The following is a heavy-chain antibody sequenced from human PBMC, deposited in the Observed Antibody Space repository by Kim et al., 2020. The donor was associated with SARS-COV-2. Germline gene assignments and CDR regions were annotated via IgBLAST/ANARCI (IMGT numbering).Heavy chain of an antibody. J-gene: IGHJ3*02. CDR2: IYYSGST. D-gene: IGHD1-26*01. Sequence: SETLSLTCTVSGGSVSSGSYYWSWIRQPPGKGLEWIGYIYYSGSTNYNPSLKSRVTISVDTSKNQFSLKLSSVTAADTAVYYCARELYSGSYLYAFDIWGQGTMVTVSS. V-gene: IGHV4-61*01. CDR3: ARELYSGSYLYAFDI. CDR1: GGSVSSGSYY.